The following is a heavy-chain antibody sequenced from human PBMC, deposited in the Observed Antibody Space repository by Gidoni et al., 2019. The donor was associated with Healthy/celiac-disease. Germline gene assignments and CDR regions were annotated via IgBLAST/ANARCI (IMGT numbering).Heavy chain of an antibody. J-gene: IGHJ4*02. CDR1: GFTLSSYG. Sequence: QVQLVESGGGVVQPGRSLRLSCAASGFTLSSYGMHWVRQAPGKGLEWVAVISNDGSNKDYADSVKGRLTISRDNSKNTLFLQMNSLRAEDTAVYYCARDRGSGWYRLVDYWGQGTLVTVSS. V-gene: IGHV3-30*19. CDR2: ISNDGSNK. D-gene: IGHD6-19*01. CDR3: ARDRGSGWYRLVDY.